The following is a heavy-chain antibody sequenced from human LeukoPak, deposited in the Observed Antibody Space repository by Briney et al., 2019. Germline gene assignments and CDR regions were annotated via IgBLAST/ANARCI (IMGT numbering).Heavy chain of an antibody. CDR1: GFTFSTYE. Sequence: GGFLRLSCAASGFTFSTYEMNWVRQAPGKGLEWLSYISGSANTIYYADSVKGRFTISRDNAEKSLYLQPNSLRADDTAVYYCARNRYYYDPSGPYIDFWGQGTLVTVSS. V-gene: IGHV3-48*03. CDR2: ISGSANTI. CDR3: ARNRYYYDPSGPYIDF. D-gene: IGHD3-22*01. J-gene: IGHJ4*02.